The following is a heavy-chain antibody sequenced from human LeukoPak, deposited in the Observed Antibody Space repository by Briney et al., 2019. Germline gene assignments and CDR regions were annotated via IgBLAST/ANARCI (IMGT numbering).Heavy chain of an antibody. CDR2: INHSGST. V-gene: IGHV4-34*01. Sequence: SKTLSLTCAVYGGSFSGYYWSWIRQPPGKGLEWIGEINHSGSTNYNPSLKSRVTISVDTSKNQFSLKLSSVTAADTAVYYCARVYYGLGLTTDYYMDVWGKGTTVTISS. CDR1: GGSFSGYY. D-gene: IGHD3-10*01. J-gene: IGHJ6*03. CDR3: ARVYYGLGLTTDYYMDV.